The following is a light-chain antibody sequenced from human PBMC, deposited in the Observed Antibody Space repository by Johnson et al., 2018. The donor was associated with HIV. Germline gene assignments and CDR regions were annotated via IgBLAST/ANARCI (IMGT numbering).Light chain of an antibody. Sequence: QSVLTQPPSVSAAPGQKVTISCSGSSSNIGNNYVSWYQQLPGTAPKLLIYDNDKRPSGIPDRFSGSKSGTSATLAITGLQTGDEADYYCGTLDSSLSAVVFGTGTKVTVL. J-gene: IGLJ1*01. CDR1: SSNIGNNY. CDR2: DND. CDR3: GTLDSSLSAVV. V-gene: IGLV1-51*01.